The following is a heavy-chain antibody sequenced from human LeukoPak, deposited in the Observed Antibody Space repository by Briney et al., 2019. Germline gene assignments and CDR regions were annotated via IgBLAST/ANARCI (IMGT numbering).Heavy chain of an antibody. Sequence: GGSLTLSCSASGFTLSSHALSWVRHAPGKGLEWVSAISGSGGSTYYADSVKGRFTISRDNSKNTLYLQMNSLRAEDTAVYYCAKERSGYWGQGTLVTVSS. CDR2: ISGSGGST. J-gene: IGHJ4*02. CDR1: GFTLSSHA. CDR3: AKERSGY. V-gene: IGHV3-23*01. D-gene: IGHD3-10*01.